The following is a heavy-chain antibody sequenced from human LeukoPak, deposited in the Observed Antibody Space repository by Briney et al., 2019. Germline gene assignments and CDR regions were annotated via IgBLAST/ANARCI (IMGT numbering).Heavy chain of an antibody. Sequence: ASVKVSCKVSGYTLTELSMHWVRQAPGKGLEWMGGFDPEDGETIYAQKFQGRVTMTRNTSISTAYMELSSLRSEDTAVYYCARRPSKYYDILTGYYRSEFDYWGQGTLVTVSS. CDR1: GYTLTELS. D-gene: IGHD3-9*01. CDR3: ARRPSKYYDILTGYYRSEFDY. J-gene: IGHJ4*02. CDR2: FDPEDGET. V-gene: IGHV1-24*01.